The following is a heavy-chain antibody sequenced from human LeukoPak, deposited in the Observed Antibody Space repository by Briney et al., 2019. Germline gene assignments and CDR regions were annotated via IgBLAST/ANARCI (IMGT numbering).Heavy chain of an antibody. CDR2: ISSNGGST. CDR3: ARAMDSSGWEVDY. CDR1: GFTFSSYA. D-gene: IGHD6-19*01. Sequence: GRSLRLSCAASGFTFSSYAMHWVRQAPGKGLEYVSAISSNGGSTYYANSVKGRFTISRDNSKNTLYLQMGSLRAEDMAVYYCARAMDSSGWEVDYWGQGTLVTVSS. J-gene: IGHJ4*02. V-gene: IGHV3-64*01.